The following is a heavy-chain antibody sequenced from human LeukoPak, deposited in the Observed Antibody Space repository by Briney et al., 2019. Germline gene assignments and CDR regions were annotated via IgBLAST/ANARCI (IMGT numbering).Heavy chain of an antibody. V-gene: IGHV4-34*01. J-gene: IGHJ5*02. CDR2: INHSGTT. D-gene: IGHD2-2*03. Sequence: LETLSLTCAVYGGSLSGHFCSWIRQSPGKGLEWIGEINHSGTTNYNPSLKSRVTLSVDTSKNQFSLKLSSVTAADTAVYYCARVRVHGYCSSTSCYSILLNWNYEGWFDPWGQGTLVTVSS. CDR3: ARVRVHGYCSSTSCYSILLNWNYEGWFDP. CDR1: GGSLSGHF.